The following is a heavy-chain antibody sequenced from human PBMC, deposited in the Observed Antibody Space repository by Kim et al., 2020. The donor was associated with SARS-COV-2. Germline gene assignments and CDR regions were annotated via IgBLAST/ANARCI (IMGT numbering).Heavy chain of an antibody. V-gene: IGHV3-23*01. CDR1: GFIFSTYA. CDR3: AKIRNSVVSNYGTDV. D-gene: IGHD3-10*01. J-gene: IGHJ6*02. Sequence: GGSLRLSCAASGFIFSTYAMRWVRQAPGKGLEWVSAISGSGSVIYYADSVKGRFTISRDNSKNTLYLQMSSLRAEDTAVYYCAKIRNSVVSNYGTDVWG. CDR2: ISGSGSVI.